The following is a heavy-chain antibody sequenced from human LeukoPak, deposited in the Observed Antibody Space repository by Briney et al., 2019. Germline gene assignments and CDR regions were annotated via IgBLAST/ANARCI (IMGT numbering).Heavy chain of an antibody. V-gene: IGHV3-74*01. D-gene: IGHD4-17*01. CDR3: ARERPYGAPHAFDI. J-gene: IGHJ3*02. CDR1: GFTFSSYW. Sequence: GGSLRLSCAASGFTFSSYWTHWVRQAPGKGLVWVSRIKSDGSSTRYADSVKGRFTISRDNAKNTLWLQMNSLRAEDTAVYYCARERPYGAPHAFDIWGQGTMVTVSS. CDR2: IKSDGSST.